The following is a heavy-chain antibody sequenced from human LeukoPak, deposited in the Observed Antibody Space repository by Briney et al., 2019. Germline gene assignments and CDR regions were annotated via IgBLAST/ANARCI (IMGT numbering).Heavy chain of an antibody. CDR2: IYYSGST. CDR3: AGIPYSYGPLEAGY. D-gene: IGHD5-18*01. J-gene: IGHJ4*02. V-gene: IGHV4-59*01. CDR1: GGSITSYY. Sequence: SETLSLTCTVSGGSITSYYWSWIRQPPGKGLEWIGNIYYSGSTNYNPSLKSRVTISVDTSKNQCSLKLSSVTAADTAVYYCAGIPYSYGPLEAGYWGQGALVTVSS.